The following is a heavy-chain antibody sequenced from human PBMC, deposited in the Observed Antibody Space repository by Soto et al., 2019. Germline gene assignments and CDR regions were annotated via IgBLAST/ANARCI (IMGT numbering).Heavy chain of an antibody. CDR2: IYYSGST. J-gene: IGHJ4*02. D-gene: IGHD3-3*01. V-gene: IGHV4-39*01. Sequence: QLQLQESGPGLVKPSETLSLTCTVSGGSISSSSYYWGWIRQHPGKGLEWIGGIYYSGSTYYNTSLKSRVTISVDTSKNQFSLKLSSVTAADTAVYYCASLPQLYDFWSGYYYYLDYWVQGTLVTVSS. CDR1: GGSISSSSYY. CDR3: ASLPQLYDFWSGYYYYLDY.